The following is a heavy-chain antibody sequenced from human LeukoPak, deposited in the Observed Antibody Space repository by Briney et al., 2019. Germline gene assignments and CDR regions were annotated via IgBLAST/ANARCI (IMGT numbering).Heavy chain of an antibody. D-gene: IGHD2-21*02. CDR1: GFTFSSYA. J-gene: IGHJ4*02. V-gene: IGHV3-30-3*01. CDR2: ISYDGSNK. Sequence: GGSLRLSCAASGFTFSSYAMHWVRQAPGKGLEWVAVISYDGSNKYYADSVKGRFTISRDNSKNTLYLQMSSLRAEDTAIYYCANRVTATGEGYWGQGTLVTVSS. CDR3: ANRVTATGEGY.